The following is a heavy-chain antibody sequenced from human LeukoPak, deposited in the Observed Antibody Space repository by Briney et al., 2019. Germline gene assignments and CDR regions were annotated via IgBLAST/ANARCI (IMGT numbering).Heavy chain of an antibody. V-gene: IGHV3-43*02. D-gene: IGHD5-12*01. CDR2: ISGDGGST. CDR1: GFTFSNYA. Sequence: PGGSLRLSCATSGFTFSNYAMSWVRQAPGKGLEWVSLISGDGGSTYYADSVKGRFTISRDNSKNSLYLQMNSLRTEDTALYYCAKDGGYDYYFDYWGQGTLVTVSS. J-gene: IGHJ4*02. CDR3: AKDGGYDYYFDY.